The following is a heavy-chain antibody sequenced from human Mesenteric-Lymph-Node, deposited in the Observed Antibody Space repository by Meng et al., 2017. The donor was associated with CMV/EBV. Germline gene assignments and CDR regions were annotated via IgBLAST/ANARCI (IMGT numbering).Heavy chain of an antibody. Sequence: SVKVSCKASGYTFTSYGISWVRQAPGQGLEWLGGIIPVVGTTKFAQKFQGRVTITTDASTSTAYMDLNSLKSEDTAVYYCARGRARFLEWSSDYYYYAMDVWGQGTTVTVSS. CDR3: ARGRARFLEWSSDYYYYAMDV. V-gene: IGHV1-69*05. CDR2: IIPVVGTT. CDR1: GYTFTSYG. J-gene: IGHJ6*02. D-gene: IGHD3-3*01.